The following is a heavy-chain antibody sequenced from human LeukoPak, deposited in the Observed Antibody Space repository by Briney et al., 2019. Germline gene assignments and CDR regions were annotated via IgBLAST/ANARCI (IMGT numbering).Heavy chain of an antibody. CDR1: GYTFTSYY. J-gene: IGHJ6*03. D-gene: IGHD3-3*01. CDR3: ASNYDFWSGYSYYYYYYMDV. Sequence: ALVKVSCKASGYTFTSYYMHWVRQAPGQGLEWMGIINPSGGSTSYAQKFQGRVTMTRDTSTSTVYMELSSLRSEDTAVYYCASNYDFWSGYSYYYYYYMDVWGKGTTVTVSS. V-gene: IGHV1-46*01. CDR2: INPSGGST.